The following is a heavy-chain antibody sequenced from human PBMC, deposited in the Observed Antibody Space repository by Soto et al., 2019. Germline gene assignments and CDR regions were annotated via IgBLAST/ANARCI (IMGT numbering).Heavy chain of an antibody. CDR1: GGTFSSYA. CDR2: IIPIFGTA. V-gene: IGHV1-69*01. Sequence: QVQLVQSGAEVKKPGSSVKVSCKASGGTFSSYAISWVRQAPGQGLEWMGGIIPIFGTANYAQKFQGRVTITADEVTRTAFMELGSLRSEDKAVYYCARIGGANPFGIFDYWGQGTLVTVSS. CDR3: ARIGGANPFGIFDY. J-gene: IGHJ4*02. D-gene: IGHD3-16*01.